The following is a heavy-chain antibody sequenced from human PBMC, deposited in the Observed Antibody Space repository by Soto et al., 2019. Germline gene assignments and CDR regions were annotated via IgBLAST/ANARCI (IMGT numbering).Heavy chain of an antibody. CDR1: GFTFSSDA. Sequence: EVQLLESGGGLVQPGGSLRLSCAASGFTFSSDAMSWVRQAPGKGLEWVSTISGSGGSTYYADSVKGRFTISRDNSKNTLYLLMNSLRAEDTAVYYCAKENYDYIWGSYRYTGFGYFDYWGQGTLVTVSS. V-gene: IGHV3-23*01. CDR3: AKENYDYIWGSYRYTGFGYFDY. J-gene: IGHJ4*02. CDR2: ISGSGGST. D-gene: IGHD3-16*02.